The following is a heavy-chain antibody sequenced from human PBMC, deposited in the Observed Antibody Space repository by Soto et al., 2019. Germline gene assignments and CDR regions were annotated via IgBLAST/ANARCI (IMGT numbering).Heavy chain of an antibody. CDR3: ARDNRQLERHGVDY. Sequence: EVQLVESGGGLVKPGGSLRLSCAASGFTFNVYTMNWVRQAPGKGLEWVSCISSGTNYIYYADSVKGRFTISRDNAKNSLYLQMNSLRAEDTAVYYCARDNRQLERHGVDYWGQGTLVTVSS. CDR2: ISSGTNYI. D-gene: IGHD1-1*01. V-gene: IGHV3-21*02. J-gene: IGHJ4*02. CDR1: GFTFNVYT.